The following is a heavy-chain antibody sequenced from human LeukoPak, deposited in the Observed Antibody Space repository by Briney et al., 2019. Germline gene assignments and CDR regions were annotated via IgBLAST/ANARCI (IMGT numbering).Heavy chain of an antibody. Sequence: GGSLRLSCTASGFTFGDYAMSWFRQAPGKGLEWVGFIRSRAYGGTTEYAASVKGRFTISRDDSKSIAYLQMNSLKTEDTAVYYRTRDLGSSGYPMADYWGQGTLVTVSS. D-gene: IGHD3-22*01. CDR1: GFTFGDYA. J-gene: IGHJ4*02. CDR3: TRDLGSSGYPMADY. V-gene: IGHV3-49*03. CDR2: IRSRAYGGTT.